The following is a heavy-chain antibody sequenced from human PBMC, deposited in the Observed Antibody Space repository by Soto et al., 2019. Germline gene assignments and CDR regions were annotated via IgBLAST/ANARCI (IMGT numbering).Heavy chain of an antibody. Sequence: SVKVSCKASGGTFSSYTISWVRQAPGQGLEWMGRIIPILGIANYAQKFQGRVTITADKSTSTAYMELSSLRSEDTAVYYCARAGCSSTSCYTYYFDYWGQGTLVTVSS. D-gene: IGHD2-2*01. CDR3: ARAGCSSTSCYTYYFDY. CDR1: GGTFSSYT. V-gene: IGHV1-69*02. CDR2: IIPILGIA. J-gene: IGHJ4*02.